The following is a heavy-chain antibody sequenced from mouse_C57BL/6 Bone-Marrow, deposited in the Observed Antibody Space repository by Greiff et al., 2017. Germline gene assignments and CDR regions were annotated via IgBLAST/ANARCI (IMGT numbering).Heavy chain of an antibody. CDR1: GYTFTSYW. D-gene: IGHD1-1*01. CDR3: AGDGGSSYGAMDY. J-gene: IGHJ4*01. CDR2: IDPSDSET. V-gene: IGHV1-52*01. Sequence: QVQLQQPGAELVRPGSSVKLSCKASGYTFTSYWMHWVKQRPIQGLEWIGNIDPSDSETHYNQKFKDKATLPVDKSSSTAYMQLSSLTSEDSAGYYCAGDGGSSYGAMDYWGQGTSVTVSS.